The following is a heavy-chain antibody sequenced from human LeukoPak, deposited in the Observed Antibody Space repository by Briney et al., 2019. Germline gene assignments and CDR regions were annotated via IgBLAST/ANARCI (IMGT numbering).Heavy chain of an antibody. CDR3: ARLKGYSGGWYPSYYFDY. CDR1: GYSISSGYY. Sequence: KPSETLSLTCTVSGYSISSGYYWGWLRQPPGKGLEMIGSIYHSGSTYYNPSLKSRVTISVDTSKNQFSLKLSSVTAADTAVYYCARLKGYSGGWYPSYYFDYWGQGTLVTVSS. V-gene: IGHV4-38-2*02. CDR2: IYHSGST. D-gene: IGHD6-19*01. J-gene: IGHJ4*02.